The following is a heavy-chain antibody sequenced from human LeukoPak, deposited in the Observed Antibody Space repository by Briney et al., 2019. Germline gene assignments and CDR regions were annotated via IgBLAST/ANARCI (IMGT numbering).Heavy chain of an antibody. Sequence: GGSLRLSCAASGSTFSSYGMHWVRQAPGKGLEWVAVISYDGSNKYYADSVKGRFTISRDNSKNTLYLQMNSLRAEDTAVYYCVRGSTYYDSSGQVPFDYWGQGTLVTVSS. D-gene: IGHD3-22*01. V-gene: IGHV3-30*03. CDR2: ISYDGSNK. CDR3: VRGSTYYDSSGQVPFDY. J-gene: IGHJ4*02. CDR1: GSTFSSYG.